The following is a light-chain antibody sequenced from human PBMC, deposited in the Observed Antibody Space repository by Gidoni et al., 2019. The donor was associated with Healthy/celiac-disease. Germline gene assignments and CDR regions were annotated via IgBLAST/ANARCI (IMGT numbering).Light chain of an antibody. J-gene: IGLJ3*02. CDR1: ISNIGRHA. V-gene: IGLV1-44*01. Sequence: QSVVTQPPSASGTPGQRVTLSCSGSISNIGRHAVNWYQHLPGTAPKLLIYNDDQRPSGVPDRFSGSRSGTSASLAISGLQSEDEADYYCATWDFGVNGGVFGGGTKVTVL. CDR2: NDD. CDR3: ATWDFGVNGGV.